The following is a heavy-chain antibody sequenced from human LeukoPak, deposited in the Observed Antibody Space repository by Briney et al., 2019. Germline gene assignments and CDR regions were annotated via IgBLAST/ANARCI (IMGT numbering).Heavy chain of an antibody. CDR3: ARTFGDYFDY. D-gene: IGHD2/OR15-2a*01. CDR1: GLSLGTRGRC. V-gene: IGHV2-70*11. Sequence: RVSGPALVKPPQTLTLTCTFSGLSLGTRGRCVSWIRQPPGKALEWLTRIDWDDDKYYSTSLTTRLSISKDTSKNQVVLTMTNMDPVDTATYYCARTFGDYFDYWGQGTLVTVSS. J-gene: IGHJ4*02. CDR2: IDWDDDK.